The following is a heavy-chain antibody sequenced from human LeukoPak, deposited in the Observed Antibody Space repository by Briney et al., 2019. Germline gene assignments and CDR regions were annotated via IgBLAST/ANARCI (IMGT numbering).Heavy chain of an antibody. D-gene: IGHD3-3*01. V-gene: IGHV3-23*01. CDR3: AKDPFCRFLEWCITRTGAFDI. CDR1: GFTFSSYA. Sequence: GGSLRLSCAASGFTFSSYAMSWVRQAPGKGLEWVSASSGSGGSTYYADSVKGRFTISRDNSKNTLYLQMNSLRAEDTAVYYCAKDPFCRFLEWCITRTGAFDIWGQGTMVTVSS. CDR2: SSGSGGST. J-gene: IGHJ3*02.